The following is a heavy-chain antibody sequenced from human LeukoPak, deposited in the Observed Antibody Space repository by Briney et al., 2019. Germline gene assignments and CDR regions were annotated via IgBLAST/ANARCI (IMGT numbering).Heavy chain of an antibody. D-gene: IGHD4-17*01. CDR3: ARGADYGDYLPGY. CDR2: ISSSSSYI. Sequence: KSGGPQTLLCAASVFPFCSYSMNWPPQAPGRGREGGSSISSSSSYIYYADSVKGRFTISRDNAKNSLYLQMNSLRAKDTAVYYCARGADYGDYLPGYWGQGTLVTVSS. V-gene: IGHV3-21*06. J-gene: IGHJ4*02. CDR1: VFPFCSYS.